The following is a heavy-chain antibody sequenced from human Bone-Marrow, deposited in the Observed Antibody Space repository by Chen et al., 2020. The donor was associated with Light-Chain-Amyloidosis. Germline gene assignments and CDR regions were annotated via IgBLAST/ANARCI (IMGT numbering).Heavy chain of an antibody. CDR3: ARVGLAVAGSKSAGKFDY. D-gene: IGHD6-19*01. CDR2: IYYSGST. J-gene: IGHJ4*02. V-gene: IGHV4-39*01. CDR1: GGSISSSSYY. Sequence: QLQLQESGPGLVKPSETLSLTCTVSGGSISSSSYYWGWIRQPPGKGLEWIGRIYYSGSTYYNPSLKSRVTISVDTSKNQFSLKLSSVTAADTAVYYCARVGLAVAGSKSAGKFDYWGQGTLVTVSS.